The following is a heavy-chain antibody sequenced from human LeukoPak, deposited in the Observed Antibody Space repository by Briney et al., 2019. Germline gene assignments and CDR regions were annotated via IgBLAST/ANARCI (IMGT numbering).Heavy chain of an antibody. CDR1: GGSISSYY. Sequence: PSETLSLTCTVSGGSISSYYWSWIRQPPGKGLEWIGYIYYSGSTNYNPSLKSRVTISVDTSKNQFSLKLSSVTAADTAVYYCARDTAYYYDSSRAFDIWGQGTMVTVSS. J-gene: IGHJ3*02. CDR3: ARDTAYYYDSSRAFDI. D-gene: IGHD3-22*01. V-gene: IGHV4-59*01. CDR2: IYYSGST.